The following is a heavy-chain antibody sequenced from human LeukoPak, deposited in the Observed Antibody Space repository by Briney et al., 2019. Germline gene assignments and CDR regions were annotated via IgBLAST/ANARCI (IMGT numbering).Heavy chain of an antibody. CDR3: ARVIPVLVVPHQDAFHL. CDR1: GYTFTGYY. J-gene: IGHJ3*01. Sequence: ASVKVSCKASGYTFTGYYMHWVRQAPGQGLEWMGWINPNSGGTNYAQKFQVRVTMTRDTSISTACMELSRLRSDDPDLYYCARVIPVLVVPHQDAFHLWGQGTMVTVSS. V-gene: IGHV1-2*02. CDR2: INPNSGGT. D-gene: IGHD2-8*01.